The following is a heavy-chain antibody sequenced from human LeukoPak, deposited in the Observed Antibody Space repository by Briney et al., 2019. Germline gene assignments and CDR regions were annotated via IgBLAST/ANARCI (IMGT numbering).Heavy chain of an antibody. V-gene: IGHV3-21*01. CDR2: ISSSSSYI. CDR1: GFTFSSYS. D-gene: IGHD5-24*01. CDR3: ARDPSRDGYNDGDY. Sequence: PGRSLRLSCAASGFTFSSYSMNWVRQAPGKGLEWVSSISSSSSYIYYADSVKGRFTISRDNAKNSLYLQMNSLRAEDTAVYYCARDPSRDGYNDGDYWGQGTLVTVSS. J-gene: IGHJ4*02.